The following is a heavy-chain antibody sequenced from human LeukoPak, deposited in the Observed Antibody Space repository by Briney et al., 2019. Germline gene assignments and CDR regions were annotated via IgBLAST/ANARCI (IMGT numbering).Heavy chain of an antibody. CDR2: IKSKIDGGTT. Sequence: GESLRLSCAASGFTVGDAWMSWVRQAPGKGLEWVGRIKSKIDGGTTDYAAPVKGRFTISRDASKGTLYLQMSSLKTEDTALYYCAADSIPDYGDVWGDAFDIWGQGTMVTVSS. CDR1: GFTVGDAW. CDR3: AADSIPDYGDVWGDAFDI. D-gene: IGHD4-17*01. V-gene: IGHV3-15*01. J-gene: IGHJ3*02.